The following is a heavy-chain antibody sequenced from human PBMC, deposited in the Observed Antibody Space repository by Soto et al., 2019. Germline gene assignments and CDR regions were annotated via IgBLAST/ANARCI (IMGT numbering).Heavy chain of an antibody. V-gene: IGHV4-31*03. J-gene: IGHJ4*02. CDR3: VRSVEVRGVIPFDY. CDR1: GGSISSGGYY. CDR2: IYYSGST. Sequence: SETLSLTCTVSGGSISSGGYYWSWIRQHPGKGLEWIGYIYYSGSTYYNPSLKSRVTISVDTSKNQFSLKLSSVTAADTAVYYCVRSVEVRGVIPFDYWGQGTLVTVSS. D-gene: IGHD3-10*01.